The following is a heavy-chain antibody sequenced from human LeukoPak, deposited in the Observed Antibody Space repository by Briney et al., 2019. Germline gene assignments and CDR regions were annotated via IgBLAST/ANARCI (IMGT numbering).Heavy chain of an antibody. D-gene: IGHD1-1*01. CDR1: GFTISNYW. Sequence: GGSLRFSCAASGFTISNYWMTWVRQAPGKGLEWVANIKQDGSDKYYVESVRGRFTISRDNAENSLYLQMNSLRVEDTAVYYCATDPPWTNDAFDLWGQGTMVSVSS. V-gene: IGHV3-7*01. CDR3: ATDPPWTNDAFDL. J-gene: IGHJ3*01. CDR2: IKQDGSDK.